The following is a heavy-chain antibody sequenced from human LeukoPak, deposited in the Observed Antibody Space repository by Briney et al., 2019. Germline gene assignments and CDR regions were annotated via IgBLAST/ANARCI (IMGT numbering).Heavy chain of an antibody. D-gene: IGHD2-15*01. Sequence: GGSLRLSCEGSGFIVTYNYMTWVRQAPGKGLEWVSVIYAASSGAYTFYADSVKGRFTISRDISKNTLYLQMNSLRPEDSGVYYCAKEVGDCSHDACPHGAWGQGTLVTVSA. CDR3: AKEVGDCSHDACPHGA. V-gene: IGHV3-66*02. J-gene: IGHJ5*02. CDR1: GFIVTYNY. CDR2: IYAASSGAYT.